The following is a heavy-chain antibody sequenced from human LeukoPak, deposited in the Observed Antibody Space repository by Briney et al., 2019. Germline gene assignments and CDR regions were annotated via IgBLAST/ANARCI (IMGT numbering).Heavy chain of an antibody. J-gene: IGHJ6*03. V-gene: IGHV3-7*01. CDR2: IKQDGSEK. CDR1: GFTFSSYW. Sequence: GGSLRLSCAASGFTFSSYWMSWVRQAPGKGLEWVANIKQDGSEKYYVDSVKGRFTISRDNAKNSLYLQMNSLRAEDTAVYYCARDAGSGSYYYYYYYYMDVWGKGTTVTISS. D-gene: IGHD3-10*01. CDR3: ARDAGSGSYYYYYYYYMDV.